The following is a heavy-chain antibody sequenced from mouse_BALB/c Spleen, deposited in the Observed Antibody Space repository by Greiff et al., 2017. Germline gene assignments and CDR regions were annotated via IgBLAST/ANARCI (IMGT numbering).Heavy chain of an antibody. CDR2: IRNKANGYTT. CDR1: GFTFTDYY. J-gene: IGHJ3*01. CDR3: ARVYYGSSGFAY. V-gene: IGHV7-3*02. D-gene: IGHD1-1*01. Sequence: EVMLVESGGGLVQPGGSLRLSCATSGFTFTDYYMSWVRQPPGKALEWLGFIRNKANGYTTEYSASVKGRFTISRDNSQSILYLQMNTLRAEDSATYYCARVYYGSSGFAYWGQGTLVTVSA.